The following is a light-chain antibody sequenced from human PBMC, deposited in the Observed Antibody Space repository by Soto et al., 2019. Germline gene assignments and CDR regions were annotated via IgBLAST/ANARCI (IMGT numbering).Light chain of an antibody. V-gene: IGKV3-15*01. Sequence: EIVMTQSPATLSVSPEDRATLSCRASQSVNSNLAWYRQKRGQAPRLLIYGASTRATDIPARFSGSGSGAEFTLTISSLQSEDFAVYYCQQYYTWPLTFGGGTKVDIK. CDR2: GAS. CDR3: QQYYTWPLT. J-gene: IGKJ4*01. CDR1: QSVNSN.